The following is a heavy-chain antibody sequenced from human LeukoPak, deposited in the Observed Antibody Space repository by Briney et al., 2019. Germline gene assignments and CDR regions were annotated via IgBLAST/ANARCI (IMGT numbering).Heavy chain of an antibody. D-gene: IGHD3-16*02. J-gene: IGHJ4*02. CDR3: AKDGDGWGSYRYQPYYFDY. Sequence: GGSLRLSCAASGFTFSSYWMHWVRQAPGKGLVWVSRINTDGSSTSYADSVKGRFTISRDNAKNTLYLQMNSLRAEDTAVYYCAKDGDGWGSYRYQPYYFDYWGQGTLVTVSS. CDR1: GFTFSSYW. CDR2: INTDGSST. V-gene: IGHV3-74*01.